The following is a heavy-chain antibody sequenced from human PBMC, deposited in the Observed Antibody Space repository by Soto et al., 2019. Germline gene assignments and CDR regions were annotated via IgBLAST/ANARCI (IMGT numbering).Heavy chain of an antibody. V-gene: IGHV3-21*01. CDR3: AREKKHQSLGGRFGMDV. J-gene: IGHJ6*02. D-gene: IGHD2-2*01. CDR2: IGSSGGYI. Sequence: GGSLRLSCAVSGFIFSDFSMNWVRQAPGKGLEWVASIGSSGGYIFYADSVKGRFTISRDNAKKSLDLQINSLRAEDTAVYYCAREKKHQSLGGRFGMDVWGQGTTVT. CDR1: GFIFSDFS.